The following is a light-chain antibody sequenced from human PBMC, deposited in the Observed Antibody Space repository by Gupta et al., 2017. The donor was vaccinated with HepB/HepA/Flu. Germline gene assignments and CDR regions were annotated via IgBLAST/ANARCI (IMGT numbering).Light chain of an antibody. Sequence: QSALTQPRSVSGSPGQSVTISCTGTSRDVGNYIYVSWYQQHPGQAPKHIIYDVNKRPSGVPDRFSGVKSGNTASLTISGLQAEDEADYYCCSYTGNYGWVFGIGTRVTVL. J-gene: IGLJ1*01. V-gene: IGLV2-11*01. CDR1: SRDVGNYIY. CDR3: CSYTGNYGWV. CDR2: DVN.